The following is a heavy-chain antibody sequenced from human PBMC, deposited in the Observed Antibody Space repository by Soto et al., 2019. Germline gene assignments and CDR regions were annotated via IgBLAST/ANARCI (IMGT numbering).Heavy chain of an antibody. J-gene: IGHJ6*02. Sequence: EVQLLESGGGLVRPGGSLRLSCAASGFTFSTYAMNWVRQAPGKGLEWVSAISGSGGSIHYADSVKGRFTISRDNSKNPLYLQMNSLRDEDTAVYHGVKGSWKGDVWGQGTTVTVSS. CDR3: VKGSWKGDV. V-gene: IGHV3-23*01. CDR1: GFTFSTYA. CDR2: ISGSGGSI. D-gene: IGHD1-1*01.